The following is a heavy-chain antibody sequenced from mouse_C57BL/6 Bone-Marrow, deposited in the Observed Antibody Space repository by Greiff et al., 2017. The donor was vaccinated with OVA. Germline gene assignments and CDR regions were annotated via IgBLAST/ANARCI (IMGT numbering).Heavy chain of an antibody. CDR2: IDPSDSYT. Sequence: QVQLQQPGAELVKPGASVKLSCKASGYTFTSYWMQWVKQRPGQGLEWIGEIDPSDSYTNYNQKFKGKATLTVDTSSSTAYMQLSSLTSEDSAVYYCARVYYSKVYYFDYCGQGTTLTVSS. CDR3: ARVYYSKVYYFDY. D-gene: IGHD2-5*01. CDR1: GYTFTSYW. V-gene: IGHV1-50*01. J-gene: IGHJ2*01.